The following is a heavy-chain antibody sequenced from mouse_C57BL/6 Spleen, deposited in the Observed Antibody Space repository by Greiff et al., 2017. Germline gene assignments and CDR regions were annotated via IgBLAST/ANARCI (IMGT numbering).Heavy chain of an antibody. CDR2: IFPGDGDP. Sequence: QVPLKESGAELVKPGASVKISCKASGYAFSSYWRNWVKPRPGKGLEWIGQIFPGDGDPTYTGQFMGKATLTADKSSSTAYMQLSSLTSEDSAVYFCARSGSTMVTTTWFAYWGQGTLVTVSA. V-gene: IGHV1-80*01. CDR3: ARSGSTMVTTTWFAY. CDR1: GYAFSSYW. J-gene: IGHJ3*01. D-gene: IGHD2-2*01.